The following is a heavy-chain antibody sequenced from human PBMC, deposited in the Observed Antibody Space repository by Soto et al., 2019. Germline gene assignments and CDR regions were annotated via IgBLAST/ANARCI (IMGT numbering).Heavy chain of an antibody. V-gene: IGHV1-3*01. D-gene: IGHD1-1*01. CDR1: GYTFTIYA. CDR2: INAGNGNT. J-gene: IGHJ5*02. Sequence: ASVKVSCKASGYTFTIYAMHWVRQAPGQRLEWMGWINAGNGNTKYSQKFQGRVTITRDTSASTAYMELSSLRSEDTAVYYCARGRTTGTNWFDPWGQGTLVTVSS. CDR3: ARGRTTGTNWFDP.